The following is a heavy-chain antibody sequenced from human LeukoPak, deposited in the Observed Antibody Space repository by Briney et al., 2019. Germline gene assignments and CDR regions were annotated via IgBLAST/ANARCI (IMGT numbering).Heavy chain of an antibody. CDR2: IYYSGST. D-gene: IGHD2-15*01. Sequence: PSETLSLTCTVSGGSISSYYWSWIRQPPGKGLEWIGYIYYSGSTNYNPSLKSRVTISVDTSKNQFSLKLSSVTAADTAVYYCARERCSGGSCYGAYFDYWGQGTLVTVSS. V-gene: IGHV4-59*01. J-gene: IGHJ4*02. CDR3: ARERCSGGSCYGAYFDY. CDR1: GGSISSYY.